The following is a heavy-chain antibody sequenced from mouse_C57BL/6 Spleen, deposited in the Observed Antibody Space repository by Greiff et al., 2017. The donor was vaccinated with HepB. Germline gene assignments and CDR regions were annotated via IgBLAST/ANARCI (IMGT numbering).Heavy chain of an antibody. Sequence: EVKLVESGGGLVKPGGSLKLSCAASGFTFSDYGMHWVRQAPEKGLEWVAYISSGSSTIYYADTVKGRFTISRDNAKNTLFLQMTSLRSEDTAMYYCARSGDYSWYFDVWGTGTTVTVSS. CDR1: GFTFSDYG. V-gene: IGHV5-17*01. J-gene: IGHJ1*03. CDR3: ARSGDYSWYFDV. D-gene: IGHD2-13*01. CDR2: ISSGSSTI.